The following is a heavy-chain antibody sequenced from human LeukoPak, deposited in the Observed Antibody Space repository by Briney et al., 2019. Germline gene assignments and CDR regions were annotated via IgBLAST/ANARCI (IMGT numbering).Heavy chain of an antibody. Sequence: GGSLRLSCAASGFTFSSYWMHWVRQAPGKGLVWVSRINSDGSSTSYADSVKGRFTISRDNAKNTLYLQVNSLRAEDTAVYYCARVSWGSDGMIVVAYFDYWGQGTLVTVSS. D-gene: IGHD3-22*01. V-gene: IGHV3-74*01. CDR3: ARVSWGSDGMIVVAYFDY. CDR1: GFTFSSYW. CDR2: INSDGSST. J-gene: IGHJ4*02.